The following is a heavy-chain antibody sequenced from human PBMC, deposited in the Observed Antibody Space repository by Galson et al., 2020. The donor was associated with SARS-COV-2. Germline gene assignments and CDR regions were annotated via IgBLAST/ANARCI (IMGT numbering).Heavy chain of an antibody. CDR1: GFTFNSFA. J-gene: IGHJ4*02. Sequence: GESLKISCVASGFTFNSFAMTWVRQAPGKRLEWVSGINLSGRGSYYADSVRGRFTISRDNSNNTVYLQMHSLRADDTAIYFCAKSAGAGPFKSSDYWGQGTLVAVSS. CDR3: AKSAGAGPFKSSDY. V-gene: IGHV3-23*01. CDR2: INLSGRGS. D-gene: IGHD6-13*01.